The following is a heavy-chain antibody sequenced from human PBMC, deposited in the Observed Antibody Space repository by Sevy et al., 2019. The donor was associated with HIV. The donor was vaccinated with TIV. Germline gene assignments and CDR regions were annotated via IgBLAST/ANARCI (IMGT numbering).Heavy chain of an antibody. CDR2: INPNTGAT. D-gene: IGHD3-22*01. CDR3: AKLWTVVDDGFDV. J-gene: IGHJ3*01. V-gene: IGHV1-2*02. Sequence: ASVKVSCKASGYTFTDYYLHWLRQAPGQGLEWMGWINPNTGATNYAQKFKGSVTMTRDTSMSKAFMDLTRLRSDDTAVYYCAKLWTVVDDGFDVWGQGTMVTVSS. CDR1: GYTFTDYY.